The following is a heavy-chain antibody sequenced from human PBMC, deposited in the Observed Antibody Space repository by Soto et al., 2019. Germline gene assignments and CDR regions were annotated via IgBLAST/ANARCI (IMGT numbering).Heavy chain of an antibody. CDR1: GDTFNKHA. Sequence: QVQLEQSGAEVKTLGSSVKASCKASGDTFNKHAISWVRQAPGQGLEWMGGIIPIFGTANYAPQFQDRVTITADEATSTAYMELTSLKSDDTAVYFCARGARFLEWLSFDHWGQGTLVTVSS. CDR3: ARGARFLEWLSFDH. CDR2: IIPIFGTA. J-gene: IGHJ4*02. D-gene: IGHD3-3*01. V-gene: IGHV1-69*12.